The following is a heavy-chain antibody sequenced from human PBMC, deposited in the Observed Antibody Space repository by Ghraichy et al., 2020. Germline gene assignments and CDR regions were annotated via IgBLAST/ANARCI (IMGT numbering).Heavy chain of an antibody. D-gene: IGHD2-15*01. Sequence: LTCAASGFTFVGYAMTWVRQAPGKGLEWVSVISGSGGSTYYADSVKGRFTFSRDNSKNTLDLQMNSLRDEDTAVYYCARGPYSCSGGACYSPVSLWGQGTLVTVTS. J-gene: IGHJ4*02. V-gene: IGHV3-23*01. CDR3: ARGPYSCSGGACYSPVSL. CDR1: GFTFVGYA. CDR2: ISGSGGST.